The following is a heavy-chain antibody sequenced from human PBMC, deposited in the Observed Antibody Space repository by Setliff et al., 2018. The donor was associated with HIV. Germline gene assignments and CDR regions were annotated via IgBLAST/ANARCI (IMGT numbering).Heavy chain of an antibody. CDR1: GGSMNNYY. Sequence: SETLSLTCAVSGGSMNNYYWSWIRQSPGKGLEWIGYNYYTGSTNYNPSLKSRLTISVDTSKNQFSLNLTSVTAADTAVYYCARDPAXXRGCTDVWGQGTTVTVSS. CDR2: NYYTGST. CDR3: ARDPAXXRGCTDV. D-gene: IGHD3-10*01. J-gene: IGHJ6*02. V-gene: IGHV4-59*01.